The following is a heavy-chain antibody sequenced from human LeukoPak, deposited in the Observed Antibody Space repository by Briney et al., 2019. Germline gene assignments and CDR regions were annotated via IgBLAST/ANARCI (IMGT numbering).Heavy chain of an antibody. CDR2: IRYDGSNK. D-gene: IGHD2-2*01. CDR1: GFTFSSYG. Sequence: PGGSLRLSCAASGFTFSSYGMHWVRQAPGKGLEWVAFIRYDGSNKYYADSVKGRFTISRDNSKNTLYLQMNSLRAEDTAVYYSAKGPRVAPAAKEFDYWGQGTLVTVSS. CDR3: AKGPRVAPAAKEFDY. J-gene: IGHJ4*02. V-gene: IGHV3-30*02.